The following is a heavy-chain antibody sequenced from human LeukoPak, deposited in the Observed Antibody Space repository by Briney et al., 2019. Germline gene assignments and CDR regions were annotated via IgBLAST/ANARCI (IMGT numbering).Heavy chain of an antibody. J-gene: IGHJ4*02. CDR3: ARDAAYYDSSGYPDY. CDR1: GFTFSSYA. D-gene: IGHD3-22*01. CDR2: ISYDGSNK. V-gene: IGHV3-30-3*01. Sequence: GGSLRLSCAASGFTFSSYAMHWVRQAPGKGLEWVAVISYDGSNKYYADSVKGRFTISRDNPKNTLYLQMNSLRAEDTAVYYCARDAAYYDSSGYPDYWGQGTLVTVSS.